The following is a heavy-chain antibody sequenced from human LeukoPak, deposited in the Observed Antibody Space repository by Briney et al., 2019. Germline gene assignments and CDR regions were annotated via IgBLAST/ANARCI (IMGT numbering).Heavy chain of an antibody. J-gene: IGHJ4*02. CDR2: IDPPGNDK. V-gene: IGHV3-74*01. CDR1: VFTLSHYY. CDR3: ASQGEKGIDY. Sequence: GGSLRLSCAASVFTLSHYYMHWVRQAPGKGLVWVPRIDPPGNDKNYADAVKGRFTISRNYAHNTLYLQMNSLRAEDTAVYYCASQGEKGIDYWGQGTLVTVSS. D-gene: IGHD1-26*01.